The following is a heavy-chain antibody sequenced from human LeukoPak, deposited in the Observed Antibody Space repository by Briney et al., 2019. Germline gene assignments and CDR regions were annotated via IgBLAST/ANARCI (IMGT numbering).Heavy chain of an antibody. V-gene: IGHV1-2*02. J-gene: IGHJ6*03. Sequence: WASVKVSCKASGYTFTGYYMHWVRQAPGQGLEWMGWINPNSGGTNYAQKFQGRVTMTRDTSISTAYMELSRLRSDDTAVYYCARDLWIVAAGTNYMDVWGKGTTVTVSS. D-gene: IGHD6-13*01. CDR1: GYTFTGYY. CDR2: INPNSGGT. CDR3: ARDLWIVAAGTNYMDV.